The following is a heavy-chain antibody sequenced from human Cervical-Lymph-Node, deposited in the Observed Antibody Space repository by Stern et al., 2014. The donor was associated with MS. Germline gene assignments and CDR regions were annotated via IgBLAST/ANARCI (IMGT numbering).Heavy chain of an antibody. V-gene: IGHV3-33*01. Sequence: QVQLVQSGGGVVQPGRSLRLSCAASGFTFSSYGMHWVRQAPGKGLEWVAVIWYDGSNKYYADSVKGRFTISRDNSKNTLYLQMNSLRAEDTAVYYCARDGGTMIVVYYFDYWGQGTLVTVSS. CDR3: ARDGGTMIVVYYFDY. CDR1: GFTFSSYG. J-gene: IGHJ4*02. D-gene: IGHD3-22*01. CDR2: IWYDGSNK.